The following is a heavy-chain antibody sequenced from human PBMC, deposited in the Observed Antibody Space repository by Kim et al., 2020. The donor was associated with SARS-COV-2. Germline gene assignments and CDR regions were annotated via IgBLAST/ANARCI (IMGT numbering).Heavy chain of an antibody. Sequence: NYAQKFQGRVTITADESTSTAYMELSSLRSEDTAVYYCARDGGATTGFDYWGQGTLVTVSS. D-gene: IGHD1-26*01. J-gene: IGHJ4*02. CDR3: ARDGGATTGFDY. V-gene: IGHV1-69*01.